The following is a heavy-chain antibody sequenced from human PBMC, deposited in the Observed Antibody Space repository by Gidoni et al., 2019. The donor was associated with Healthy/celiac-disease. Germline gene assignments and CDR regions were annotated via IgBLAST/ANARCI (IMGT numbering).Heavy chain of an antibody. D-gene: IGHD6-13*01. CDR3: ASSGYSSSWFPYYYYYGMDV. CDR1: GFTFSSYE. CDR2: ISSSGSTI. V-gene: IGHV3-48*03. J-gene: IGHJ6*02. Sequence: EVQLVESGGGLVQPGGSLRLSCAASGFTFSSYEMNWFRQAPGKGVEWVSYISSSGSTIYYADSVKGRFTISRDNAKNSLYLQMNSLRAEDTAVYYCASSGYSSSWFPYYYYYGMDVWGQGTTVTVSS.